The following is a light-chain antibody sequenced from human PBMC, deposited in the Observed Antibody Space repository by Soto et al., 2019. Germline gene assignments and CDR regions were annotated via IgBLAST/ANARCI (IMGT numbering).Light chain of an antibody. V-gene: IGKV1-5*03. Sequence: DIQMTQSPSTLSASVGDRVTITCRASQSISSWLAWYQQKPGKAPKLLIYKASSLESGVPSRFSGSGSATEFTLTISSLQPDDFATYYCQQYNSYSRFTFGPGTKVDIK. CDR2: KAS. CDR1: QSISSW. J-gene: IGKJ3*01. CDR3: QQYNSYSRFT.